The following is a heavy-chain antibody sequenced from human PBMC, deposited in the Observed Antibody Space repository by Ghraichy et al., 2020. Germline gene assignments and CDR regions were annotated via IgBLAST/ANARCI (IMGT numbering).Heavy chain of an antibody. J-gene: IGHJ3*02. CDR1: AFTFSSYA. V-gene: IGHV3-23*01. CDR2: ITGSGGST. CDR3: AKGSSDWYANAFDI. D-gene: IGHD6-19*01. Sequence: GGSLRLSCAASAFTFSSYAMSWVRQAPGKGLEWVSGITGSGGSTYYADSVKGRFTISRDNSKNTLFLQMSSLRAEDTAVYYCAKGSSDWYANAFDIWGQGTMVIVSS.